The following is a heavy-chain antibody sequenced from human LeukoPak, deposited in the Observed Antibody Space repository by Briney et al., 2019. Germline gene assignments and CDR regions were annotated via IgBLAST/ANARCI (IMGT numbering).Heavy chain of an antibody. CDR2: INSDGSGT. Sequence: PGGSLRLSCAASGFTFSSYWMHWVRQAPGKGLVWVSRINSDGSGTTYADSVKGRFTISRDNAKNALYLQMNSLRAEDTAVYFCAREFRKPSAGDWGQGTLVTVSS. V-gene: IGHV3-74*01. D-gene: IGHD1-14*01. CDR3: AREFRKPSAGD. J-gene: IGHJ4*02. CDR1: GFTFSSYW.